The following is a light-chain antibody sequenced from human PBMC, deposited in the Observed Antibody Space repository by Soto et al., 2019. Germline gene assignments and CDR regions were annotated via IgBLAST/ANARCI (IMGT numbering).Light chain of an antibody. CDR3: QQYNNWPKT. J-gene: IGKJ1*01. V-gene: IGKV3-15*01. CDR1: QSLSSN. CDR2: GAS. Sequence: EIVLPQSPGILSLSPGERASLSCGASQSLSSNFLAWYQQKPGQAPRLLIYGASTRATGIPARFSGSGSGTEFTLTISSLQSEDFAVYYCQQYNNWPKTFGQGTKVDI.